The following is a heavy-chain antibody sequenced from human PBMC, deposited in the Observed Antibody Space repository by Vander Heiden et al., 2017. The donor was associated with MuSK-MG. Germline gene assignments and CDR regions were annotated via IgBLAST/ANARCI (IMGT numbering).Heavy chain of an antibody. CDR3: AKNPDIVVVPAAFDY. D-gene: IGHD2-2*01. Sequence: EVQLLESGGGLVQPGGSLRLTCAASALTFRSYARSWVRQAPGKGLEWVSAISGSGGSTYYADSVKGRFTISRDNSKNTLYLQMNSLRAEDTAVYYCAKNPDIVVVPAAFDYWGQGTLVTVSS. V-gene: IGHV3-23*01. J-gene: IGHJ4*02. CDR1: ALTFRSYA. CDR2: ISGSGGST.